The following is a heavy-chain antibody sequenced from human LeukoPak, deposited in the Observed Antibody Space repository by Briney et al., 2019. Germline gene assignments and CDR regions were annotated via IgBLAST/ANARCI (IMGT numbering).Heavy chain of an antibody. CDR3: ARDWAYLKSDYYDSIGGMDV. Sequence: SETLSLTCTVSGGSISSYYWSWIRQPAGKGLEWIGRIYTSGSTNYNPSLKSRVTMSVDTSKNQFSLKPSSVTAADTAVYYCARDWAYLKSDYYDSIGGMDVWGQGTTVTVSS. J-gene: IGHJ6*02. CDR1: GGSISSYY. CDR2: IYTSGST. V-gene: IGHV4-4*07. D-gene: IGHD3-22*01.